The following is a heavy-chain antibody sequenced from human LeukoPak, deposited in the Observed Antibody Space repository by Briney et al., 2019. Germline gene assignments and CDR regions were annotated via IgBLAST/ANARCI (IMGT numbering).Heavy chain of an antibody. Sequence: SETLSLTCAVYGGSFSGYYWSWIRQPPGKGLEWIGEINHSGSTNYNPSLKSQVTISVDTSKNQFSLKLSSVTAADTAVYYCARGPVGYCSSTSCSPFDYWGQGTLVTVSS. CDR1: GGSFSGYY. CDR3: ARGPVGYCSSTSCSPFDY. J-gene: IGHJ4*02. CDR2: INHSGST. D-gene: IGHD2-2*01. V-gene: IGHV4-34*01.